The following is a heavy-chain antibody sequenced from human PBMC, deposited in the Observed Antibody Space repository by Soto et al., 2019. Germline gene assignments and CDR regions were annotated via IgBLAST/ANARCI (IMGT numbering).Heavy chain of an antibody. CDR3: ARESPYSSSSRRRWFDP. CDR1: GGSFSGYY. D-gene: IGHD6-6*01. CDR2: INHSGST. Sequence: SETLSLTCAVYGGSFSGYYWSWIRQPPGKGLEWIGEINHSGSTNYNPSLKSRVTISVDTSKNQFSLKLSSVTAADTAVYYCARESPYSSSSRRRWFDPWGQGTLVTVSS. V-gene: IGHV4-34*01. J-gene: IGHJ5*02.